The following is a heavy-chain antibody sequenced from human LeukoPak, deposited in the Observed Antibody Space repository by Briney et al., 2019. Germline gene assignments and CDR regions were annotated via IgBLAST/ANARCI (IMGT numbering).Heavy chain of an antibody. CDR2: IYWDDDK. D-gene: IGHD6-13*01. CDR3: AHRNLAAADIWFDP. V-gene: IGHV2-5*02. CDR1: GLSLNTRGVG. J-gene: IGHJ5*02. Sequence: SGPTLVKPTQTLTLTCTFSGLSLNTRGVGVGWIRQPPGKALEWLALIYWDDDKSYNPSLKSRLTITKDTSKNQVVLTMTNMDPVDTATHYCAHRNLAAADIWFDPWGQGTLVSDSS.